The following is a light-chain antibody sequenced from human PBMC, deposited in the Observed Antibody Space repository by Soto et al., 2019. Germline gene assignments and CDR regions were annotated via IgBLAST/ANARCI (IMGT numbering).Light chain of an antibody. Sequence: QSALTQPPSASGSPGQSVTISCTGTSSDLRDSDFISWYQLYPGKAPKLMIYEVTKRPSGVPGRFSGSKSVNMAYLTVSGLQAEDEAEYYCSSYADVNNVVFGGGTKLTVL. CDR1: SSDLRDSDF. CDR2: EVT. V-gene: IGLV2-8*01. CDR3: SSYADVNNVV. J-gene: IGLJ3*02.